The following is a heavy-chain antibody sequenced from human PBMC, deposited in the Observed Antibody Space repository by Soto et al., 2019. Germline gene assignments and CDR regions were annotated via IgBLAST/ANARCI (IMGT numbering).Heavy chain of an antibody. CDR1: VFPFSSYG. J-gene: IGHJ6*02. CDR2: IWYDGSNQ. V-gene: IGHV3-33*08. Sequence: PGGSLRLSCAASVFPFSSYGMHWVRQAPGKGLEWVAVIWYDGSNQYYADSVKGRFTISRDNSKNTLYLQMNSLRAEDTAVYYCARSLAAVGGPNRVYYYGMDVSGQGTTVTVSS. CDR3: ARSLAAVGGPNRVYYYGMDV. D-gene: IGHD3-16*01.